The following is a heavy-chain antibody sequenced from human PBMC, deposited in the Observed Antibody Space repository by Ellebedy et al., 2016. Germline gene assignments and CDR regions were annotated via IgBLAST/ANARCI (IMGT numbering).Heavy chain of an antibody. D-gene: IGHD6-19*01. CDR1: GFTFDDYT. Sequence: GGSLRLSCAASGFTFDDYTMHWVRQAPGKGLVWVSRINSDGSSTSYADSVKGRFTISRDNAKNTLYLQMNSLRAEDTAVYYCANRAGYSSGWKTFDYWGQGTLVTVSS. V-gene: IGHV3-74*01. CDR2: INSDGSST. J-gene: IGHJ4*02. CDR3: ANRAGYSSGWKTFDY.